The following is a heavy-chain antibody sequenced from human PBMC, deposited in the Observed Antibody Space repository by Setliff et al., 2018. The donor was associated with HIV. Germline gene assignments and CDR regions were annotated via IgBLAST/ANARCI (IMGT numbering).Heavy chain of an antibody. D-gene: IGHD3-22*01. CDR3: ARHWNYDTGLDPFDI. Sequence: SETLSLTCTVSGVSIVTGGFYYSWIRHRPGKGLEWIGTVYYTGKTYYNPSLQSRLTMSPDTSKNQFSLKMTSVTAADTAVYYCARHWNYDTGLDPFDIWGQGTMVTVSS. CDR2: VYYTGKT. V-gene: IGHV4-31*03. J-gene: IGHJ3*02. CDR1: GVSIVTGGFY.